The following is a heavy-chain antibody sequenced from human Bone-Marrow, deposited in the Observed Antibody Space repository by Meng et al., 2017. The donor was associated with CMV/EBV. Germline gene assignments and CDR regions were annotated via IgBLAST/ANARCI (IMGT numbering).Heavy chain of an antibody. D-gene: IGHD1-26*01. CDR2: ITPILGTA. CDR1: GGSFSTYS. CDR3: AREGSPLVL. J-gene: IGHJ4*02. V-gene: IGHV1-69*08. Sequence: SVKVSCKASGGSFSTYSISWVRQAPGQGREWMGMITPILGTANYSQKFQGRVTITADKSTNTAYMELSSLRSEETAVYYCAREGSPLVLWGQGTLVTVSS.